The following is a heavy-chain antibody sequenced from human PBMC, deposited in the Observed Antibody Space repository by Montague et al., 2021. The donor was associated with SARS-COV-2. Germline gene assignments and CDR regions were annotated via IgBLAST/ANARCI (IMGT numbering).Heavy chain of an antibody. D-gene: IGHD4/OR15-4a*01. CDR2: INPSGST. J-gene: IGHJ6*02. CDR3: ARDHMTIQFMVYYYGMDV. Sequence: SETLSLTCTVSGYSISSCYWSWIRQPAGKGLLWFGGINPSGSTKYNHSLKKRVTMSVDTSKNQFSLKLSSATAADTAVYYCARDHMTIQFMVYYYGMDVWGQGTTVTVSS. V-gene: IGHV4-4*07. CDR1: GYSISSCY.